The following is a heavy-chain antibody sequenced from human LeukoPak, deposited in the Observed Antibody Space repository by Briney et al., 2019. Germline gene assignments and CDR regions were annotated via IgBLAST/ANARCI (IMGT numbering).Heavy chain of an antibody. CDR1: GGSVSDYY. CDR3: ARSSSGRNLGL. CDR2: IYHTGST. Sequence: SETLSLTCTISGGSVSDYYWSWIRQSPGKGLEWIGYIYHTGSTSYSPSLKSRVTISADTSQNQFSLKLSSVTAADTAVYFCARSSSGRNLGLWGQGTLVTVSS. D-gene: IGHD6-19*01. V-gene: IGHV4-59*02. J-gene: IGHJ4*02.